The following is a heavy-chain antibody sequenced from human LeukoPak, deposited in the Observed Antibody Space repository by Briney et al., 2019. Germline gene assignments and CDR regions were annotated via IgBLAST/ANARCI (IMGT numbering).Heavy chain of an antibody. CDR3: ARGMVRRVHRYYYMDV. J-gene: IGHJ6*03. Sequence: GASVKVSCKASGGTFSSYAISWVRQAPGQGLEWMGGIIPIFGTANYAQKFQGRVTITADESTSTAYMELSSLRSEDTAVYYCARGMVRRVHRYYYMDVWGKGTTVTISS. CDR2: IIPIFGTA. D-gene: IGHD3-10*01. CDR1: GGTFSSYA. V-gene: IGHV1-69*13.